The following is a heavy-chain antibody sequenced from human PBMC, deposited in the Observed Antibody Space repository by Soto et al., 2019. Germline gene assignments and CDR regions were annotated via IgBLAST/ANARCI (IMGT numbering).Heavy chain of an antibody. D-gene: IGHD2-15*01. J-gene: IGHJ5*02. CDR1: GGTFSSYA. CDR3: ASKNFSGGSCPMGNWFDP. CDR2: IIPIFGTA. V-gene: IGHV1-69*06. Sequence: SVKVSCKASGGTFSSYAISWVRQAPGQGLEWMGGIIPIFGTANYAQKFQGRVTITADKSTSTAYMELSSLRSEDTAVYYCASKNFSGGSCPMGNWFDPWGQGTLVTVSS.